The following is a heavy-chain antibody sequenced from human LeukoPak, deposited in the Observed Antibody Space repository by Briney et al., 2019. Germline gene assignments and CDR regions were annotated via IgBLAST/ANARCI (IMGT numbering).Heavy chain of an antibody. V-gene: IGHV3-48*03. CDR2: ISSSGGTI. Sequence: GGPLRLSCAASGITFSGYTFSSYEMNWVRQAPGKGLEWVSYISSSGGTIYYAGSVKGRFAISRDNAKKSMYLQMNSLRAEDTAVYYCATALGYCSGGTCPWGQGTLVTVSS. D-gene: IGHD2-15*01. CDR1: GITFSGYTFSSYE. J-gene: IGHJ5*02. CDR3: ATALGYCSGGTCP.